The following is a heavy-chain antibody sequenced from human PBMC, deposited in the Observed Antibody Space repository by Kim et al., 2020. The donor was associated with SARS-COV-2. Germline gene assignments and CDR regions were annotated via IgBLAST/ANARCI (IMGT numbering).Heavy chain of an antibody. D-gene: IGHD1-26*01. CDR3: ATQQAYSFDY. J-gene: IGHJ4*02. Sequence: STYYNPSLKSRVTISVDTSKNQFSLKLSSVTAADTAVYYCATQQAYSFDYWGQGTLVTVSS. V-gene: IGHV4-39*01. CDR2: ST.